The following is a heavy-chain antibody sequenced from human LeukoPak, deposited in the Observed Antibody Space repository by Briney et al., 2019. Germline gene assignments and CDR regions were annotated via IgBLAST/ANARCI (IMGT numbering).Heavy chain of an antibody. V-gene: IGHV1-2*02. CDR1: GYTFTGYY. J-gene: IGHJ5*02. Sequence: ASVKVSCKASGYTFTGYYMHWVRQAPGQGLEWMGWINPNSGGTNYAQKFQGRVTMTRDTSISTAYMELSRLRSDDTAVYYCARERRSLWFGELTGWFDPWGQGTLVTVSS. D-gene: IGHD3-10*01. CDR2: INPNSGGT. CDR3: ARERRSLWFGELTGWFDP.